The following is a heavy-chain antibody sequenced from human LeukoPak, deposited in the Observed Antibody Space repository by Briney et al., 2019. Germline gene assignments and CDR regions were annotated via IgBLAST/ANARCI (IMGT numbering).Heavy chain of an antibody. D-gene: IGHD2-21*01. V-gene: IGHV3-21*01. CDR3: ARGRNVVGADFDY. Sequence: GGSLRLSCAASGFTFSSYSMNWVRQAPGKGLEWVSSISSSSSYIYYADSVKGRFTISRDNAKNSLYLQMNSLRAEDTAVYYCARGRNVVGADFDYWGQGTLVTVSS. J-gene: IGHJ4*02. CDR2: ISSSSSYI. CDR1: GFTFSSYS.